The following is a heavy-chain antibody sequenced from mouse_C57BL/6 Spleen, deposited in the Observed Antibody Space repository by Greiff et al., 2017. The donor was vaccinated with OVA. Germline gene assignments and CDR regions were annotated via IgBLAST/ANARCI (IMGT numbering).Heavy chain of an antibody. J-gene: IGHJ1*03. Sequence: VQLQQPGAELVRPGSSVKLSCKASGYTFTSYWMHWVKQRPIQGLEWISNIDPSDSETHYNQKFKDKATLTVDKSSSTAYMQLSSLTSEDSAVYYCARSPLVSPRVWYFDVWGTGITVTVSS. CDR3: ARSPLVSPRVWYFDV. D-gene: IGHD2-2*01. CDR2: IDPSDSET. V-gene: IGHV1-52*01. CDR1: GYTFTSYW.